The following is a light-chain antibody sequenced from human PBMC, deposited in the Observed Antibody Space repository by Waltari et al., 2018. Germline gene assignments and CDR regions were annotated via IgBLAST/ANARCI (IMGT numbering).Light chain of an antibody. CDR1: QGISNF. Sequence: DIQMTQSPSSLSASVGDRVTVTCRASQGISNFLNWYQQKPGKAPKLLIYTASTLQSGVPSRFSGDGSGTEFTLTSSSLQPEDCATYYCQQSYSFPETFGPGTKVDV. CDR3: QQSYSFPET. J-gene: IGKJ3*01. V-gene: IGKV1-39*01. CDR2: TAS.